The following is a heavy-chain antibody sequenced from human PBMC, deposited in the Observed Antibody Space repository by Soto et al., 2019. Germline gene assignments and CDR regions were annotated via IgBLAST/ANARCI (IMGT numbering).Heavy chain of an antibody. V-gene: IGHV4-4*02. D-gene: IGHD3-10*01. CDR3: TRRGGRAMVRGGVYDYGMDV. Sequence: NPSETLSLTCAVSGGSISSSNWWSWVRQPPGKGLEWIGEIYHSGSTNYNPSLKSRVTISVDKSKNQFSLKPSSVTAADTAVDYCTRRGGRAMVRGGVYDYGMDVWGQGTTVTVSS. CDR1: GGSISSSNW. CDR2: IYHSGST. J-gene: IGHJ6*02.